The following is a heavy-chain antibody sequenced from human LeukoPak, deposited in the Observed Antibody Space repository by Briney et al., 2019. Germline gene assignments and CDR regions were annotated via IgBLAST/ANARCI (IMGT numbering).Heavy chain of an antibody. CDR1: GYTLTELS. Sequence: ASVKVSCKVSGYTLTELSMHWVRQAPGKGLEWMGGFDPEDGETIYAQKFQGRVTMTEDTSTDTAYMELSSLRSEDTAVYYCATVPRFLEWLSYFDYWGQGTLVTVPS. D-gene: IGHD3-3*01. J-gene: IGHJ4*02. CDR2: FDPEDGET. V-gene: IGHV1-24*01. CDR3: ATVPRFLEWLSYFDY.